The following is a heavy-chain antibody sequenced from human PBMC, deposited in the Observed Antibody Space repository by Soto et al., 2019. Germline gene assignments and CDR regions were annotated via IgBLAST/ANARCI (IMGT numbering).Heavy chain of an antibody. D-gene: IGHD1-7*01. Sequence: ASVKVSCKASGYTFTSYGISWVRQAPGQGLEWVGWISAYNGNTKYAQKIQGRVTMTTDTSTSTAYLELRSLRSDDTAVYYCARGGSWNYVYGMDVWGQGTTVTVS. J-gene: IGHJ6*02. CDR1: GYTFTSYG. CDR2: ISAYNGNT. V-gene: IGHV1-18*01. CDR3: ARGGSWNYVYGMDV.